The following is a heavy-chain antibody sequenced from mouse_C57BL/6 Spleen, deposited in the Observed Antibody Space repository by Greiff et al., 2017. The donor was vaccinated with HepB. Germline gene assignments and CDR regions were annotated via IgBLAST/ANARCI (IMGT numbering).Heavy chain of an antibody. CDR3: ARQGTTGFFDY. Sequence: EVHLVESGGGLVKPGGSLKLSCAASGFTFSSYTMSWVRQTPEKRLEWVATISGGGGNTYYPDSVKGRFTISRDNAKNTLYLQMSSLRSEDTALYYCARQGTTGFFDYWGQGTTLTVSS. V-gene: IGHV5-9*01. CDR1: GFTFSSYT. CDR2: ISGGGGNT. J-gene: IGHJ2*01. D-gene: IGHD1-1*01.